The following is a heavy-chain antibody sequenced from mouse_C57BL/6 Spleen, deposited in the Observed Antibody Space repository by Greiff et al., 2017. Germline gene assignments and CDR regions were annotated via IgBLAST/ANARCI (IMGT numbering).Heavy chain of an antibody. CDR2: IYPGDGDT. CDR1: GYAFSSYW. Sequence: VQLQQSGAELVKPGASVKISCKASGYAFSSYWMNWVQQRPGKGLEWIGQIYPGDGDTNYNGKFKGQATLTADKSSSTAYMQLSSLTSEDSAVYYCARSLTTVVATRGYFDYWGQGTTLTVSS. CDR3: ARSLTTVVATRGYFDY. D-gene: IGHD1-1*01. V-gene: IGHV1-80*01. J-gene: IGHJ2*01.